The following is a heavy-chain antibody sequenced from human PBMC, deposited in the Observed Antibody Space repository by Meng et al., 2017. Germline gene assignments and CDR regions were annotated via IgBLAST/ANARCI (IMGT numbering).Heavy chain of an antibody. CDR1: GGSISSGGYH. CDR2: IYYSGST. CDR3: ARADRRVGSYGPNWFDP. J-gene: IGHJ5*02. Sequence: QVPLPASGPALVNPSQTISLTVTVSGGSISSGGYHWSWIRQHPGKGLEWIGYIYYSGSTYYNPSLKSLVTISVDTSKNQFSLKLSSVTAADTAVYYCARADRRVGSYGPNWFDPWGQGTLVTVAS. D-gene: IGHD5-18*01. V-gene: IGHV4-31*01.